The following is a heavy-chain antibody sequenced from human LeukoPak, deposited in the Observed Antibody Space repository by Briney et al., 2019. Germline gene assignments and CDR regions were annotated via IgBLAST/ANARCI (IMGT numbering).Heavy chain of an antibody. D-gene: IGHD3-22*01. V-gene: IGHV3-30*18. CDR1: GFNFSLYG. Sequence: GGSLRLSCAASGFNFSLYGMRWVRQAPGKGLEWMAVISYDGSIKYYADSVKGRFTISRDNSKNTLYLQMNSLRAEDTAVYYCANYYDSSGLDYWGQGTLVTVSS. CDR2: ISYDGSIK. J-gene: IGHJ4*02. CDR3: ANYYDSSGLDY.